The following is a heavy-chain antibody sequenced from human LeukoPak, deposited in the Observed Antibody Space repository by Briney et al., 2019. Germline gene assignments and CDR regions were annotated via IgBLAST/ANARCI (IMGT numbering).Heavy chain of an antibody. CDR3: ARGDTMIVVVTPALDC. Sequence: GRSLRLSCAASGFTFSSYAMHWVRQAPGKGLEWVAVISYDGGNKYYADSVKGRFTISRDNSKNTLYLQMNSLRAEDTAVYYCARGDTMIVVVTPALDCWGQGTLVTVSS. J-gene: IGHJ4*02. CDR2: ISYDGGNK. V-gene: IGHV3-30-3*01. CDR1: GFTFSSYA. D-gene: IGHD3-22*01.